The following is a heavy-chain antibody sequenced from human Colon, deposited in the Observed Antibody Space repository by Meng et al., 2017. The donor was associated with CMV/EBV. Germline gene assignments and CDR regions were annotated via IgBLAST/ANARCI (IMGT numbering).Heavy chain of an antibody. J-gene: IGHJ4*02. CDR2: LTPNSGAT. V-gene: IGHV1-2*02. CDR3: ARVGPPGIAAGGNFDY. Sequence: ASVKVSCKASGYTFAAYFVHWVRQAPGQGLEWMGWLTPNSGATNYAQKFKGRVTMTTDTSTSTAYMELRSLRSDDTAVYYCARVGPPGIAAGGNFDYWGQGTLVTVSS. CDR1: GYTFAAYF. D-gene: IGHD6-13*01.